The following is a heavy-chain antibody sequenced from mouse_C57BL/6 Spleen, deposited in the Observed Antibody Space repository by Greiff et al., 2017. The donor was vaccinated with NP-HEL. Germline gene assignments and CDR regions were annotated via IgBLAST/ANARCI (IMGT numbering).Heavy chain of an antibody. CDR1: GYTFTDYY. J-gene: IGHJ4*01. V-gene: IGHV1-19*01. D-gene: IGHD2-4*01. Sequence: EVQLQQSGPVLVKPGASVKMSCKASGYTFTDYYMNWVKQSHGKSLEWIGVINPYNGGTSYNQKFKGKATLTVDKSSSTAYMELNSLTSEDSAVYYWARRGIYYDYDGYAMDYWGQGTSVTVSS. CDR3: ARRGIYYDYDGYAMDY. CDR2: INPYNGGT.